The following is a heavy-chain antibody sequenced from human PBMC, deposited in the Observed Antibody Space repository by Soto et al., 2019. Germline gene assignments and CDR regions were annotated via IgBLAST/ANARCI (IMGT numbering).Heavy chain of an antibody. J-gene: IGHJ6*03. CDR3: AKDMWGGDHRNYYYYMDV. CDR2: ITWNSGTI. Sequence: EVQLVESGGGLVQPGRSLRLSCAASGFTFDDYAMHWVRQAPGKGLEWVSGITWNSGTIGYADSVKGRFTISRDNAKNSLYLQMNSLRAEDMAMYHCAKDMWGGDHRNYYYYMDVWGKGTTVTVSS. D-gene: IGHD3-16*02. V-gene: IGHV3-9*03. CDR1: GFTFDDYA.